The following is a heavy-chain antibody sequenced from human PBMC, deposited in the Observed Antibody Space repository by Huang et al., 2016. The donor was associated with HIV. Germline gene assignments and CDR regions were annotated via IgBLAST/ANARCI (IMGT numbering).Heavy chain of an antibody. CDR1: GESLSDFF. CDR2: INQSGRT. D-gene: IGHD6-13*01. V-gene: IGHV4-34*02. Sequence: QVQLEQWGARLLKPSETLSLTCAVLGESLSDFFWSWIRPPPGKGLEWIGEINQSGRTNYNPSLKSRVTIAVDTSKKQFSLKLKSVTAADTSMYYCARGRGSSWSLFDTWGQGSLVTVFS. CDR3: ARGRGSSWSLFDT. J-gene: IGHJ4*02.